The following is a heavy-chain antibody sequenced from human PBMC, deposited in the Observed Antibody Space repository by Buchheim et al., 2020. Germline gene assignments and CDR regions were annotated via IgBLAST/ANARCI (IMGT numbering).Heavy chain of an antibody. CDR1: GDSISGSRFY. CDR2: VYDGGTT. Sequence: QVQLQESGPGLVKPSETLSLTCTVSGDSISGSRFYWDWIRQPPGKGLEWIGTVYDGGTTYYNPSFKSRVTISVDTSKTLFSLKLNSVTAADTAVYYCARGVYWGQGTL. V-gene: IGHV4-39*01. J-gene: IGHJ4*02. D-gene: IGHD2-8*01. CDR3: ARGVY.